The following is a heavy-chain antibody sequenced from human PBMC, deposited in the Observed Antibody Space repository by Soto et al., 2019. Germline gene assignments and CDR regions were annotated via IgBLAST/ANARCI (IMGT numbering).Heavy chain of an antibody. J-gene: IGHJ6*02. CDR2: IIPIFGTA. V-gene: IGHV1-69*13. D-gene: IGHD3-9*01. Sequence: GASVKVSCKASGGTFSSYAISWVRQAPGQGLEWMGGIIPIFGTANYAQKFQGRVTITADESTSTAYMELSSLRSEDTAVYYCARFLRYFDPKVGVMGYYGMDVWGQGTTVTVSS. CDR1: GGTFSSYA. CDR3: ARFLRYFDPKVGVMGYYGMDV.